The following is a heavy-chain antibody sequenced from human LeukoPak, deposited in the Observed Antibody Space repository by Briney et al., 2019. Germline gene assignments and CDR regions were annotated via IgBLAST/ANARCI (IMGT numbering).Heavy chain of an antibody. V-gene: IGHV1-69*13. CDR3: ARGLRFLEWFYY. Sequence: SVKVSCKASGYTFTSYDISWVRQAPGQGLEWMGGIIPIFGTANYAQKFQGRVTITADESTSTAYMELSSLRSEDTAVYYCARGLRFLEWFYYWGQGTLVTVSS. CDR2: IIPIFGTA. CDR1: GYTFTSYD. J-gene: IGHJ4*02. D-gene: IGHD3-3*01.